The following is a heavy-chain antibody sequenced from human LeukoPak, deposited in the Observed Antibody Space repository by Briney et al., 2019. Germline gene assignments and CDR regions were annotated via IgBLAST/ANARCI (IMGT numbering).Heavy chain of an antibody. CDR1: RHTFTVWH. CDR2: INPNSGGT. Sequence: GASVKVSCKASRHTFTVWHIHWVRQAPGQGLEWMGWINPNSGGTMYAQKFQGRVTMTRDTSISTAYMELNRLRSDDTAVFYCARDFYYDTKGAFDIWGQGTMVTVSS. J-gene: IGHJ3*02. CDR3: ARDFYYDTKGAFDI. D-gene: IGHD3-22*01. V-gene: IGHV1-2*02.